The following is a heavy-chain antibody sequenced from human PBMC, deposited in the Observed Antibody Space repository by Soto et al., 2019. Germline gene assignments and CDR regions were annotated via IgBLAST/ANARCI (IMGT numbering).Heavy chain of an antibody. CDR1: GGSISRYY. CDR2: IYYSGST. CDR3: ARHVSLPAAVDY. J-gene: IGHJ4*02. D-gene: IGHD2-2*01. V-gene: IGHV4-59*08. Sequence: PSETLSLTCTVSGGSISRYYWSWIRQPPGKGLEWIGYIYYSGSTNYNPSLKSRVTISVDTSKNQFSLKLSSVTAADTAVYYCARHVSLPAAVDYWGQGTLVTVSS.